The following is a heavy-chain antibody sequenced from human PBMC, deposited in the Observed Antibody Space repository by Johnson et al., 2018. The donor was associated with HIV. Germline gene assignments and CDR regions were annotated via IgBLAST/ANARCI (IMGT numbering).Heavy chain of an antibody. CDR1: GFTFSSYT. CDR2: ISSSGSTI. CDR3: ARDQRRSSWYTEGEKVGNAFDI. Sequence: MLLVESGGGVVQPGRSLRLSCAASGFTFSSYTMHWVRQAPGKGLEWVSYISSSGSTIYYADSVKGRFTISRDNAKNSLYLQMNSLRAEDTAVYYCARDQRRSSWYTEGEKVGNAFDIWGQGTMVTVSS. V-gene: IGHV3-48*04. D-gene: IGHD6-13*01. J-gene: IGHJ3*02.